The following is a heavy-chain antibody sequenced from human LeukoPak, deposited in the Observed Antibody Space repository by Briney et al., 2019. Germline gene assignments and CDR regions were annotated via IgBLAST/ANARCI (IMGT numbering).Heavy chain of an antibody. CDR2: IYSGGST. V-gene: IGHV3-66*01. D-gene: IGHD3-9*01. CDR3: ARERQNYDILTGHHDAFDI. Sequence: GGSLRLSCAASGFTVSSNYMSWVRQAPGKGLEWVSVIYSGGSTYYADSVKGRFTISRDNSKNTLYLQMNSLRAEDTAVYYCARERQNYDILTGHHDAFDIWGQGTMVTVSS. J-gene: IGHJ3*02. CDR1: GFTVSSNY.